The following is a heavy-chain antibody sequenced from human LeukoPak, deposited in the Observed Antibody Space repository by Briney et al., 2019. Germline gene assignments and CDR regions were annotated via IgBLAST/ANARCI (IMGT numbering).Heavy chain of an antibody. D-gene: IGHD5-12*01. CDR3: ARGSNSGHPTAEYFQH. Sequence: GGSLRLSCAASGFTVSSNYMSWVRQAPGKGLEWVSVIYSGGSTYYADSVKGRFTISRDNSKNTLYLQMNSLRAEDTAVYYCARGSNSGHPTAEYFQHWGQGTLVTVSS. V-gene: IGHV3-53*01. J-gene: IGHJ1*01. CDR1: GFTVSSNY. CDR2: IYSGGST.